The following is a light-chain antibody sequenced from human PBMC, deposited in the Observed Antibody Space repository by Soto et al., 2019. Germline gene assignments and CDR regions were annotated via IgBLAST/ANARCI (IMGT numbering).Light chain of an antibody. CDR1: QSVSSSY. J-gene: IGKJ5*01. V-gene: IGKV3-20*01. Sequence: EIVLTQSPGTLSLSPGERATLSCRASQSVSSSYLAWYQQKPGQAPRLLIYCASSRATGIPDRFSGSGSGTDFTLTISRLEPEDFAVYYCQQYDSSPITFGQGTRLEIK. CDR2: CAS. CDR3: QQYDSSPIT.